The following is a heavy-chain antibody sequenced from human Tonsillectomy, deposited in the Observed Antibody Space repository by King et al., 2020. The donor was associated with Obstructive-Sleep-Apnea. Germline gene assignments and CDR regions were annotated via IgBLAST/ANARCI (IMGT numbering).Heavy chain of an antibody. D-gene: IGHD3-22*01. V-gene: IGHV1-69*01. Sequence: QLVQSGAEVKKPGSSVKVSCKASGGTFSNYAISWVRQAPGQGLEWMGGIIPIFGTANYAQKFQGRVTITADESTSTGYMELSSLRSEDTAVYYCASGYYYESSCYWGPFDFWGQGTLVTVSS. J-gene: IGHJ4*02. CDR2: IIPIFGTA. CDR1: GGTFSNYA. CDR3: ASGYYYESSCYWGPFDF.